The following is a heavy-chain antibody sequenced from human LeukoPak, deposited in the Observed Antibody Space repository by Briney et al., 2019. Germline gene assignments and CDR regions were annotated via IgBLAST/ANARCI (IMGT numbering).Heavy chain of an antibody. Sequence: GRSLRLSCTASGFTFGDNAMSWVGQALGKGLEWVGFIRSKAYGGTTEYAASVKGRFTISRDDSKSIAYLQMNSLKTEDTAVYYCTRALYCSGGSCWPFDYWGQGTLVTVSS. CDR2: IRSKAYGGTT. CDR1: GFTFGDNA. V-gene: IGHV3-49*04. J-gene: IGHJ4*02. CDR3: TRALYCSGGSCWPFDY. D-gene: IGHD2-15*01.